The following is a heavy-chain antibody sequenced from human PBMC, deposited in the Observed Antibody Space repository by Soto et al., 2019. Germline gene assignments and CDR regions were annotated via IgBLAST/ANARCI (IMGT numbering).Heavy chain of an antibody. Sequence: SETLSLTCTVSGGSISSYYWSWIRQPPGKGLEWIGCIYYSGSTNYNPSLKSRVTISVDTSKNQFSLKLSSVTAADTAVYYCARGERGYYYYMDVWGKGTTVTVSS. V-gene: IGHV4-59*01. CDR1: GGSISSYY. CDR2: IYYSGST. D-gene: IGHD3-16*01. J-gene: IGHJ6*03. CDR3: ARGERGYYYYMDV.